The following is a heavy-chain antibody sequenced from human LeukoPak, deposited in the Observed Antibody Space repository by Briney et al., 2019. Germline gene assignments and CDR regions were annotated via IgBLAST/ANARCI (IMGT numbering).Heavy chain of an antibody. V-gene: IGHV3-30*02. CDR2: IRYDGSNK. CDR3: AKPHGSGSYYTF. CDR1: GFTFSSYG. Sequence: GGSLRLSCAASGFTFSSYGMHWVRQAPGKGLEWVAFIRYDGSNKYYADSVKGRFTISRDNSKNTLYLQMNSLRAEDTAVYYCAKPHGSGSYYTFWGQGTLVTVSS. J-gene: IGHJ4*02. D-gene: IGHD3-10*01.